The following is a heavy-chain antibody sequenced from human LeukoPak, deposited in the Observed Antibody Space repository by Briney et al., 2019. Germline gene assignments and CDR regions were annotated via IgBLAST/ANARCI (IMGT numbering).Heavy chain of an antibody. D-gene: IGHD6-19*01. CDR1: GYTFTSYG. V-gene: IGHV1-69*05. CDR3: ARDFNVAGISFGWFDP. CDR2: IIPIFGTA. J-gene: IGHJ5*02. Sequence: SVKVSCKASGYTFTSYGISWVRQAPGQGLEWMGGIIPIFGTANYAQKFQGRVTITTDESTSTAYMELSSLRSEDTAVYYCARDFNVAGISFGWFDPWGQGTLVTVSS.